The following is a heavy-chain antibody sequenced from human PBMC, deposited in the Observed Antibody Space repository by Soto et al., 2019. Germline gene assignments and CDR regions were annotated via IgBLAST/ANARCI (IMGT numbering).Heavy chain of an antibody. CDR2: INASNGNT. V-gene: IGHV1-3*01. CDR1: GGTFSSYA. D-gene: IGHD3-3*01. CDR3: ARSRTIHNWFDP. J-gene: IGHJ5*02. Sequence: GASVKVSCKASGGTFSSYAISWVRQAPGQRLEWMGWINASNGNTKYSQKFQGRVTITRDTSASTAYMELSSLRSEDTAVYYCARSRTIHNWFDPWGQGTLVTVSS.